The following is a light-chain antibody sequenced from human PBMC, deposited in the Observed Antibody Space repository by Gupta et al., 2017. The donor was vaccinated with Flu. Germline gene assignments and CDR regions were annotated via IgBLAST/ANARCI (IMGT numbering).Light chain of an antibody. CDR1: SGSVSTNSY. CDR2: SKN. CDR3: VLYVGSNSWM. J-gene: IGLJ3*02. Sequence: VVTQEPSLSVSPGGTVTLTCGLTSGSVSTNSYPSWYQQTPGQAPRTLVYSKNTRSSGVPDRFSGSILGNKAALTITGAQADDECDYYCVLYVGSNSWMFGGGTKLTVL. V-gene: IGLV8-61*01.